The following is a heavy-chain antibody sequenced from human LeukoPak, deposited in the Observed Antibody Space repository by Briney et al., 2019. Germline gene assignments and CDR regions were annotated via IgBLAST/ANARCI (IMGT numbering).Heavy chain of an antibody. CDR2: IHHSGTT. Sequence: SETLSLTCTVSSHSISSDSFWGWIRQSPGKGLEWIGNIHHSGTTSYNPSLKSRVIISVDMSKKQFSLRLSSVTAADTAVYYCARVVEEDYAYYFRYWGQGTLVTVSS. CDR1: SHSISSDSF. J-gene: IGHJ4*02. V-gene: IGHV4-38-2*02. D-gene: IGHD4-17*01. CDR3: ARVVEEDYAYYFRY.